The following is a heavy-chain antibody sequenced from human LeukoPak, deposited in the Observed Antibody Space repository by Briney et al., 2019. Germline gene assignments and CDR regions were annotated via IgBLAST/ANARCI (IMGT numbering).Heavy chain of an antibody. CDR2: IYYSGST. CDR3: ARGNGWYFY. D-gene: IGHD6-19*01. Sequence: SETLSLTCSVSGGSISGYYWSWIRQPPGKGLEWIGYIYYSGSTNYNPSLESRLTISADTPKNQFSLKLNSVTAADTAVYYCARGNGWYFYWGQGALVTVSS. V-gene: IGHV4-59*01. CDR1: GGSISGYY. J-gene: IGHJ4*02.